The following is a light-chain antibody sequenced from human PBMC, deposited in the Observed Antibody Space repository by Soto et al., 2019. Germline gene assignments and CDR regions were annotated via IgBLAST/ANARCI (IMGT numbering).Light chain of an antibody. CDR2: ASS. Sequence: DIQMTQSPSSLSASVGDRVTITCRASQSISSSLNWYQQKPGKAPKLLIYASSSLQSGVPSRFSGSGSGTDFTLTISSLQPEDFATYYCQQSYSTPWTFGQGTKGEIK. V-gene: IGKV1-39*01. CDR1: QSISSS. CDR3: QQSYSTPWT. J-gene: IGKJ1*01.